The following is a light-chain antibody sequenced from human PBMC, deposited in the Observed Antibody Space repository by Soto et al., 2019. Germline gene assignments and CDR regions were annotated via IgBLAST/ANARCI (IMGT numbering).Light chain of an antibody. V-gene: IGKV3-15*01. CDR3: QQHNNWPIT. J-gene: IGKJ2*01. CDR2: GAS. CDR1: QRVSSS. Sequence: EIVMTQSPATLSVSPGERATLSCRASQRVSSSLACYQQTPGQAPRLLIYGASTRATGIPARLSGSGSGTEFTLTISSLQSEDFAVYYCQQHNNWPITFGQGTKLEI.